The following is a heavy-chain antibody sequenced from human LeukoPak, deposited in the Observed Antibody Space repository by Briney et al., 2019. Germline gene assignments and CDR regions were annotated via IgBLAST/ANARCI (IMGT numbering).Heavy chain of an antibody. J-gene: IGHJ5*02. D-gene: IGHD5-24*01. Sequence: GESLKISCKDSGYSFTSYWIGWVRKMRGKGLEWMGIIYPGDSDTRYSPSFQGQVTISADKSISTAYLQWSSLKASDTAMYYCARLHKARDHNWFDPWGKGTLVTVSS. V-gene: IGHV5-51*01. CDR3: ARLHKARDHNWFDP. CDR1: GYSFTSYW. CDR2: IYPGDSDT.